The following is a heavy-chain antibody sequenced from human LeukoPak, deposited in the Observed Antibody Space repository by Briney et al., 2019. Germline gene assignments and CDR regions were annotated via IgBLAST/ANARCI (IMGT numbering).Heavy chain of an antibody. CDR2: INPNTGAT. V-gene: IGHV1-2*02. CDR3: ASVGVVADYGLDV. J-gene: IGHJ4*02. Sequence: GASVKVSCKASGYTLTGHYLHWVRQAPGQGLEWMGWINPNTGATTYAQRFQGRVTLTRDTSISTAYVDLSRLRPDDTAVYYCASVGVVADYGLDVWGQGSLVTVSS. D-gene: IGHD3-16*01. CDR1: GYTLTGHY.